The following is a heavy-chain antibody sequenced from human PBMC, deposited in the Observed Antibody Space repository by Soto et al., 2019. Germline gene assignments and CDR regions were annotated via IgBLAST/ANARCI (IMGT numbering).Heavy chain of an antibody. CDR2: INHSGST. CDR1: GGSFSGYY. Sequence: QVQLQQWGAGLLKPSETLSLTCAVYGGSFSGYYWSWIRQPPGKGLEWIGEINHSGSTNYNPSLKSRVTISVDTSKTQFSLKRSSVTAADTAVYYWAGGYGVATKLLDYWGQGTLVTVSS. D-gene: IGHD5-12*01. V-gene: IGHV4-34*01. CDR3: AGGYGVATKLLDY. J-gene: IGHJ4*02.